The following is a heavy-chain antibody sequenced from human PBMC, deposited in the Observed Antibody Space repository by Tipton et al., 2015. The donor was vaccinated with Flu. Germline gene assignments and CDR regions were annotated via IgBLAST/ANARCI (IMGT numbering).Heavy chain of an antibody. CDR1: GGSMTQDY. D-gene: IGHD3-16*02. V-gene: IGHV4-4*07. Sequence: TLSLTCTVSGGSMTQDYWSWFRQPAGMGLEWVGRIYTSGNTNYNPSLKSRITVSLDTSKNQFSLRLSSVTAADTAVYYCARSAYGGVIVHYFDHWGQGKLVTVSS. CDR3: ARSAYGGVIVHYFDH. CDR2: IYTSGNT. J-gene: IGHJ4*02.